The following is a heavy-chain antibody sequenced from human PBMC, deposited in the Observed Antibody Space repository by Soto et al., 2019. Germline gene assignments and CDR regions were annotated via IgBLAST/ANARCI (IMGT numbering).Heavy chain of an antibody. CDR1: GFTFSSYG. V-gene: IGHV3-33*01. CDR2: IWYDGSNK. D-gene: IGHD4-17*01. J-gene: IGHJ4*02. CDR3: ARDGGYGGTSPLDY. Sequence: QVQLVESGGGVVQPGRSLRLSCAASGFTFSSYGMHWVRQAPGKGLEWVAVIWYDGSNKYYADSVKGRFTISRDNSKNTLYRQRNSLSAEDTAVYYCARDGGYGGTSPLDYWGQGTLVTVSS.